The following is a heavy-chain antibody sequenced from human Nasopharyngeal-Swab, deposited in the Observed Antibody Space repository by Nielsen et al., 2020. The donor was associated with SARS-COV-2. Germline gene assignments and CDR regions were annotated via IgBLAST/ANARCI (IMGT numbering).Heavy chain of an antibody. CDR3: ARSYDYYDSSGYDY. D-gene: IGHD3-22*01. J-gene: IGHJ4*02. CDR1: GYTFTSYA. Sequence: ASVKVPCKASGYTFTSYAMHWVRQAPGQRLEWMGWINAGNGNTKYSQKFQGRVTITRDTSASTAYMELSSLRSEDTAVYYCARSYDYYDSSGYDYWGQGTLVTVSS. CDR2: INAGNGNT. V-gene: IGHV1-3*01.